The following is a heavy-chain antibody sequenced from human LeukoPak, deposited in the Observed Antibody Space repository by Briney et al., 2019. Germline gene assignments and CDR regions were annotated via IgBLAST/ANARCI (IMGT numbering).Heavy chain of an antibody. CDR3: ARDRWAYCGGDCYRDYYYGMDV. J-gene: IGHJ6*02. D-gene: IGHD2-21*02. CDR1: GFTFSSYS. V-gene: IGHV3-21*01. CDR2: ISSSSSYI. Sequence: GGSLRLSCAASGFTFSSYSMNWVRQAPGKGLEWVSSISSSSSYIYYADSVKGRFTISRDNAKNSLYLQMNSLRAEDTAVYYCARDRWAYCGGDCYRDYYYGMDVWGQGTTVTVSS.